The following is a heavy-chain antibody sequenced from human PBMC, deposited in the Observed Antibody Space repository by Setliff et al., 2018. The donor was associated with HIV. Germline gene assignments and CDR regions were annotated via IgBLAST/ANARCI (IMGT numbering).Heavy chain of an antibody. D-gene: IGHD3-10*01. CDR3: GRVGFGELFGAFDI. Sequence: KPSETLSLTCTVSGGSISSYYWSWIRQPPGKGLEWIGYIYYSGSTNYNPSLKSRVSISVDTSKNQFSLKLSSVTAADTAMYYCGRVGFGELFGAFDIWGQGIMVTVSS. V-gene: IGHV4-59*01. CDR2: IYYSGST. CDR1: GGSISSYY. J-gene: IGHJ3*02.